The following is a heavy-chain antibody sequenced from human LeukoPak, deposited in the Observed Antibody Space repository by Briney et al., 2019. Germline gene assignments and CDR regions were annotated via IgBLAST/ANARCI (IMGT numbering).Heavy chain of an antibody. CDR2: INWNGGST. V-gene: IGHV3-20*04. Sequence: GGSLRLSCAASGFTFDDYGMSWVRQAPGKGLEWVSGINWNGGSTGYADSVKGRFTISRDNAKNSLYLQMNSLRAEDTALYYCAKDSPRYCSSTSCYGPLDYWGQGTLVTVSS. D-gene: IGHD2-2*01. CDR1: GFTFDDYG. CDR3: AKDSPRYCSSTSCYGPLDY. J-gene: IGHJ4*02.